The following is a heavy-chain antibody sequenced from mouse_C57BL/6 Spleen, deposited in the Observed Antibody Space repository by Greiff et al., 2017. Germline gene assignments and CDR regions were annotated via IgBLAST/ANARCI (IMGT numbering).Heavy chain of an antibody. V-gene: IGHV5-4*01. CDR2: ISDGGSYT. Sequence: EVQVVESGGGLVKPGGSLKLSCAASGFTFSSYAMSWVRQTPEKRLEWVATISDGGSYTYYPDNVKGRFTISRDNAKNNLYLQMSHLKSEDTAMYYCAREEANWDYFDYWGQGTTLTVSS. D-gene: IGHD4-1*01. CDR1: GFTFSSYA. J-gene: IGHJ2*01. CDR3: AREEANWDYFDY.